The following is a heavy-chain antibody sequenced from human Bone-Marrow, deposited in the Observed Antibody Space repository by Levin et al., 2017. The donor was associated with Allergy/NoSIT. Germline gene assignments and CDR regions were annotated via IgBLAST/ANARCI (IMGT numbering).Heavy chain of an antibody. V-gene: IGHV1-8*01. J-gene: IGHJ4*02. Sequence: ASVKVSCKTSGYSFISFHIDWLRQATGQGPEWMGRMDPKSGDTGFAPKFQGRLTLTRDTAISTAYLELSDLTSDDTAVYYCARVPYDFWSGFRKWFDYWGQGTLVTVSS. CDR3: ARVPYDFWSGFRKWFDY. D-gene: IGHD3-3*01. CDR1: GYSFISFH. CDR2: MDPKSGDT.